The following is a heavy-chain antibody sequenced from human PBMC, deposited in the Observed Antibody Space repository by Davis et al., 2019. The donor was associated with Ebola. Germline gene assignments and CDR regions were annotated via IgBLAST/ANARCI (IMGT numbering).Heavy chain of an antibody. CDR2: IYHSGST. CDR3: ARGLTYYYDSSGYY. V-gene: IGHV4-38-2*02. D-gene: IGHD3-22*01. CDR1: GYSISSGYY. J-gene: IGHJ4*02. Sequence: SQTLSLTCTLSGYSISSGYYWCWIRPPSGKGLEWIGSIYHSGSTYYNPSLKSRVTISVDTSKNQFSLKLRSVTAADTAVYYGARGLTYYYDSSGYYWGQGTLVTVSS.